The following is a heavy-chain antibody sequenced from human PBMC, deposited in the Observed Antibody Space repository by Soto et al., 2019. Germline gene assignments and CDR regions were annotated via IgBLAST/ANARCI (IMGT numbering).Heavy chain of an antibody. CDR1: GGSFSGYY. V-gene: IGHV4-34*01. CDR2: INHSGST. Sequence: PSETLSLTCAVYGGSFSGYYWSWIRQPPGKGLEWIGEINHSGSTNYNPSIKSRVTISVDTSKNQFSLKLSSVTAADTAVYYCARDPGRAPDFYYYMDVWGKGTTVTVSS. CDR3: ARDPGRAPDFYYYMDV. D-gene: IGHD3-10*01. J-gene: IGHJ6*03.